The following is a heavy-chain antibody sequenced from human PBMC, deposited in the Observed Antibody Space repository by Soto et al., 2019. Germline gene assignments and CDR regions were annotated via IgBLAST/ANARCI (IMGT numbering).Heavy chain of an antibody. CDR3: ARRRHGYFDS. Sequence: QLQLQESGPGLVKPSETLSLTCTVSGGSIIDLHLYYWAWLRQSPGKGLEWLATISYDGGTFYSPSLEIRVTMSVDTSPNKFSVKLSSVTATDTAVYYCARRRHGYFDSWGQGSMVTVSS. CDR1: GGSIIDLHLYY. V-gene: IGHV4-39*01. J-gene: IGHJ4*02. CDR2: ISYDGGT.